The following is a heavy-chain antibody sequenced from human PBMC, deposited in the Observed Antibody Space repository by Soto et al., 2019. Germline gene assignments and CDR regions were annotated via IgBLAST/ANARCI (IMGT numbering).Heavy chain of an antibody. Sequence: QVQLVQSGAEVKKPGASVKVSCKASGYTFTGYYMHWVRQAPGQGLEWMGWINPNSGGTNYAQKFKGWVTMTRDTSISTAYMELSRLRSDDTAVYYCARGEGDSIYYYYYGMDVWGQGTTVTVSS. D-gene: IGHD2-21*02. J-gene: IGHJ6*02. CDR2: INPNSGGT. V-gene: IGHV1-2*04. CDR3: ARGEGDSIYYYYYGMDV. CDR1: GYTFTGYY.